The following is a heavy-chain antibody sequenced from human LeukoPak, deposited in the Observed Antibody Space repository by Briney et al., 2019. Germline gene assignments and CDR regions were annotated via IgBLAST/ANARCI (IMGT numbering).Heavy chain of an antibody. J-gene: IGHJ1*01. CDR3: ARLGYCSGGGCNSYFQH. CDR2: IKYTGST. Sequence: SETLSLTCAVYGGSFSGYYWSWVRQAPGKGLEWIGEIKYTGSTNYNPSVKSRVTISGDTSKNQFSLHPSSVTAADTAVYYCARLGYCSGGGCNSYFQHWGQGTLVTVSS. CDR1: GGSFSGYY. D-gene: IGHD2-15*01. V-gene: IGHV4-34*01.